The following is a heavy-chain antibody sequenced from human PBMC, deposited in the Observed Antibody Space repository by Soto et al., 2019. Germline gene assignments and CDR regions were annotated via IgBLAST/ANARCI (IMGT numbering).Heavy chain of an antibody. CDR1: GFTFSSYG. J-gene: IGHJ4*02. CDR2: IWYGGSNK. V-gene: IGHV3-33*01. Sequence: PGGSLRLSCAASGFTFSSYGMHWVRQAPGKGLEWVAVIWYGGSNKYYADSVKGRFTISRDNSKNTLYLQMNSLRAEDTAVYYCAREEKAYDFWSGYYTRGWFFDYWGQGTLVTVSS. D-gene: IGHD3-3*01. CDR3: AREEKAYDFWSGYYTRGWFFDY.